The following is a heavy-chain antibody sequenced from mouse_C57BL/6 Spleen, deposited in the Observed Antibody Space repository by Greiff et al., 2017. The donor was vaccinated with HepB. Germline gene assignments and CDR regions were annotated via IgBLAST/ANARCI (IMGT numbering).Heavy chain of an antibody. CDR2: IDPNSGGT. CDR3: ERGYGNYYYAMDY. CDR1: GYTFTSYW. V-gene: IGHV1-72*01. D-gene: IGHD2-1*01. J-gene: IGHJ4*01. Sequence: QVQLQQPGAELVKPGASVKLSCKASGYTFTSYWMHWVKQRPGRGLEWIGRIDPNSGGTKYNEKFKSKATLAVDKPASTACMQLSSLTSEDSAVYYCERGYGNYYYAMDYWGQGTSVTVSS.